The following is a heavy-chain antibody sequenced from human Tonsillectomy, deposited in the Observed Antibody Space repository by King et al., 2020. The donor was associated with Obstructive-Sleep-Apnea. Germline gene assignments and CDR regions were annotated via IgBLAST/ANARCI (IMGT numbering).Heavy chain of an antibody. J-gene: IGHJ5*02. V-gene: IGHV3-64*01. CDR3: ARSRIVGAIEDVNWFDP. D-gene: IGHD1-26*01. Sequence: QLVQSGGGLVQPGGSLRLSCAASGFTFSSYAMHWVRQAPGKGLEYVSAISSNGGSTYYANSVKGRFTISRDNSKNTLYLQMGSLRAEDMAVYYCARSRIVGAIEDVNWFDPWGQGTLVTVSS. CDR2: ISSNGGST. CDR1: GFTFSSYA.